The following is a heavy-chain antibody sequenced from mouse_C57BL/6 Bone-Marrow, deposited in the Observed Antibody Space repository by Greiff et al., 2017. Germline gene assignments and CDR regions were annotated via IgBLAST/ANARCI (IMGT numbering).Heavy chain of an antibody. CDR3: AMDCGSSYPFAY. J-gene: IGHJ3*01. CDR1: GYTFTSYW. CDR2: IDPSDSYT. D-gene: IGHD1-1*01. V-gene: IGHV1-50*01. Sequence: QVQLQQPGAELVKPGASVKLSCKASGYTFTSYWMQRVKQRPGQGLAWIGEIDPSDSYTNYNQKFKGKATWTVDTSSSTAYMQLSSLTSEDSAVYYCAMDCGSSYPFAYWGQETLVTGS.